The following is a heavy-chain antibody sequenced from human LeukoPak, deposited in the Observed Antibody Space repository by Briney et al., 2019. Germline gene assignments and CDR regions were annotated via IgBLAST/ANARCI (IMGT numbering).Heavy chain of an antibody. CDR3: ARVRLEGETVLDYVWGSYRLEGYFDY. D-gene: IGHD3-16*02. CDR1: GGSTSSGGYY. V-gene: IGHV4-31*03. J-gene: IGHJ4*02. CDR2: IYYSGST. Sequence: PSETLSLTCTVSGGSTSSGGYYWSWIRQHPGKGLEWIGYIYYSGSTYYNPSLKSRVTISVDTSKNQFSLKLSSVTAADTAVYYCARVRLEGETVLDYVWGSYRLEGYFDYWGQGTLVTVSS.